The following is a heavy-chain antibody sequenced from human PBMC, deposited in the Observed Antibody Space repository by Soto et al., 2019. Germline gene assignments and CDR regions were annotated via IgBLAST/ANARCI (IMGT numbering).Heavy chain of an antibody. CDR1: GGSISSGHYF. D-gene: IGHD4-17*01. CDR3: GSRGDYNY. V-gene: IGHV4-30-4*01. J-gene: IGHJ4*02. Sequence: PSETLSLTCTVSGGSISSGHYFWSWIRQPPGKGLEWIGYIYYSGSTYYNPSLKSRVTISVDTSKNQFSLKLSSVTAADTAVYYCGSRGDYNYWGQGTLVTVSS. CDR2: IYYSGST.